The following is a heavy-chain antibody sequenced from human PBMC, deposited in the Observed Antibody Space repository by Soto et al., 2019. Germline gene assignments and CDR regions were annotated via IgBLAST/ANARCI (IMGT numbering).Heavy chain of an antibody. CDR2: INYSGST. CDR3: AKTGFWSDYRVADY. CDR1: DGSISSRNSY. V-gene: IGHV4-39*01. Sequence: QVQLQESGPGLVKPSETLSLTCTVSDGSISSRNSYWGWIRQPPGKGLEWIGSINYSGSTYYNPSLQTRITIPVDTSMTQFSLNLNSVTAADTAVYFCAKTGFWSDYRVADYWGQGTLVTVSS. D-gene: IGHD3-3*01. J-gene: IGHJ4*02.